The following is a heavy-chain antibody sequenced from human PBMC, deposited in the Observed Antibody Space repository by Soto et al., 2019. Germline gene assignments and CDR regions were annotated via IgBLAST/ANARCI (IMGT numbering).Heavy chain of an antibody. CDR1: GFTFSSYS. CDR2: ISSSSSYI. CDR3: ARDKAVAGGDVDAFDI. J-gene: IGHJ3*02. V-gene: IGHV3-21*01. D-gene: IGHD6-19*01. Sequence: PGGSLRLSCAASGFTFSSYSMNWVRQAPGKGLEWVSSISSSSSYIYYADSVKGRFTISRDNAKNSLYLQMNSLRAEDTAVYYCARDKAVAGGDVDAFDIWGQGTMVTVSS.